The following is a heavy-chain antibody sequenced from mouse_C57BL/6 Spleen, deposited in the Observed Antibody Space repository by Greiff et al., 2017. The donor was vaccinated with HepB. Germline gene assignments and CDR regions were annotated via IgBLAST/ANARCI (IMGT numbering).Heavy chain of an antibody. CDR3: AREGLLPYFDY. CDR2: ISYSGST. V-gene: IGHV3-1*01. CDR1: GYSITSGYD. J-gene: IGHJ2*01. Sequence: DVKLQESGPGMVKPSQSLSLTCTVTGYSITSGYDWHWIRHFPGNKLEWMGYISYSGSTNYNPSLKSRISITHDTSKNHFFLKLNSVTTEDTATYYCAREGLLPYFDYWGQGTTLTVSS. D-gene: IGHD2-3*01.